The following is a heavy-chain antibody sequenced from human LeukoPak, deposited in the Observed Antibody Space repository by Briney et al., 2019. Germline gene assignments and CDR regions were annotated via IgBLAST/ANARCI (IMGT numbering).Heavy chain of an antibody. CDR2: IYHSGST. D-gene: IGHD1-26*01. CDR3: ARGERMGGDY. J-gene: IGHJ4*02. CDR1: GGSISSGNYY. Sequence: SETLSLTCTVSGGSISSGNYYWSWIRQPPGKGLEWIGYIYHSGSTYYNPSLKSRVTISVDRSKNQFSLKLTSVTAADTAVYYCARGERMGGDYWGQGILVTVSS. V-gene: IGHV4-30-2*01.